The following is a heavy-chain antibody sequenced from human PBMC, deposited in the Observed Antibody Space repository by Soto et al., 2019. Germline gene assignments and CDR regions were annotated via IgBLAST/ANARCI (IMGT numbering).Heavy chain of an antibody. Sequence: QVQLLQSGTEVKRPGSSVKVSCRASGVSFNSYGFAWVRQAPGRGLEWVGKINPASQLRNYEQSLQGRVTITADTSTRTAYMELSGLPSEDTAVYYCARMKLARLDHWGQGTLVTVSS. V-gene: IGHV1-69*09. CDR2: INPASQLR. CDR1: GVSFNSYG. CDR3: ARMKLARLDH. J-gene: IGHJ4*02.